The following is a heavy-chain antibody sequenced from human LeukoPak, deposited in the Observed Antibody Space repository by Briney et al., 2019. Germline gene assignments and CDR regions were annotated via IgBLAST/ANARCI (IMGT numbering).Heavy chain of an antibody. CDR2: TGPDGSED. Sequence: GGSLRLSCVVSGFRISANTVTWARQPPGKGLQWLANTGPDGSEDYYVDLVRGRFTISRDNARDSLYLQMNSLRADDTAVYYCAIPSSYDGSRYYHAYWGQGTLVSVSS. CDR1: GFRISANT. J-gene: IGHJ4*02. D-gene: IGHD3-22*01. CDR3: AIPSSYDGSRYYHAY. V-gene: IGHV3-7*01.